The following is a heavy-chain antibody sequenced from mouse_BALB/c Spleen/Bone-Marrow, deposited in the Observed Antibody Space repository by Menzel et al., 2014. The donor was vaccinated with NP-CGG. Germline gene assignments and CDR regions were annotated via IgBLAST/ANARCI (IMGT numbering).Heavy chain of an antibody. Sequence: EVKLVESGGGLVQPGGSRKLSCAASGFTFSDYGMAWVRQAPGKGPEWVAFISNLAYSIYYADTVTGRFTISRENAKNTLYLEIRSLRSEDSDMYYCARAGYDGYPWYFDVWGAGTTVTVSS. CDR3: ARAGYDGYPWYFDV. D-gene: IGHD2-3*01. CDR1: GFTFSDYG. V-gene: IGHV5-15*02. J-gene: IGHJ1*01. CDR2: ISNLAYSI.